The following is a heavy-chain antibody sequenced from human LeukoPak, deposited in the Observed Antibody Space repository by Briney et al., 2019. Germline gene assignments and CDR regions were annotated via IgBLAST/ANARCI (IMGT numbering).Heavy chain of an antibody. J-gene: IGHJ5*02. CDR2: IYYSGKT. Sequence: SETLSLTCIVSSGSISSSSYYWGWIRQPPGKGLEWIGSIYYSGKTSYNPSLKSRVTISVDTSKNQFSLKLSSVTAADTAVHFCARHEYWFDPWGQGTLVTVSS. CDR3: ARHEYWFDP. CDR1: SGSISSSSYY. V-gene: IGHV4-39*01. D-gene: IGHD2/OR15-2a*01.